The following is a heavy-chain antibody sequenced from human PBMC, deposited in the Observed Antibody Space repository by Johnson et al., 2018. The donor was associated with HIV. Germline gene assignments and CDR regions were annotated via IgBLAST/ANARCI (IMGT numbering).Heavy chain of an antibody. CDR2: IWYDGSNK. J-gene: IGHJ3*02. Sequence: QVQLVESGGGVVQPGRSLRLSCAASGFTFSSYGMHWVRQAPGKGLEWVAVIWYDGSNKYYADSVQGRFTISRDNSKKTLYLQMNSLRAEDTAVYYCAREGEWERRNLHAFDIWGQGTMVTVSS. D-gene: IGHD1-26*01. CDR1: GFTFSSYG. CDR3: AREGEWERRNLHAFDI. V-gene: IGHV3-33*01.